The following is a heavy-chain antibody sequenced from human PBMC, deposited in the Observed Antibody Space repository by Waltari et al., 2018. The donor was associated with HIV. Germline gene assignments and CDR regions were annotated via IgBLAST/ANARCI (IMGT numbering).Heavy chain of an antibody. J-gene: IGHJ4*02. Sequence: IRQPPGKGLEWIGEINHSGSTNYNPSLKSRVTISVDTSKNQFSLKLSSVTAADTAVYYCARAISYYDSSGYYYWGQGTLVTVSS. V-gene: IGHV4-34*01. CDR3: ARAISYYDSSGYYY. CDR2: INHSGST. D-gene: IGHD3-22*01.